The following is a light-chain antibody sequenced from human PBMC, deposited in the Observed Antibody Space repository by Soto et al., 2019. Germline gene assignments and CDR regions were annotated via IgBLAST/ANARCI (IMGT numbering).Light chain of an antibody. CDR2: KAS. CDR1: QSISSW. J-gene: IGKJ1*01. Sequence: DIQMTQSPSTLSASVGDRVTITCRASQSISSWLAWYQQKPGKAPKLLIYKASSLDSGVPSRFSGSGSGTKFTRTINSLQPDDFATYYCQQYNSYWTFGQGTKVEIK. CDR3: QQYNSYWT. V-gene: IGKV1-5*03.